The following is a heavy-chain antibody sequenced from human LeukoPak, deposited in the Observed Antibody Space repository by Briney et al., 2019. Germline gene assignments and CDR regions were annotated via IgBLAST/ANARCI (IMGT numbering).Heavy chain of an antibody. CDR3: ARGGVTDY. J-gene: IGHJ4*02. D-gene: IGHD2-21*02. Sequence: SETLSLTCAVYGGSFSGYYWSWIRQPPGKGLEWIGEINHSGSTNYNPSLKSRVTISVDTSKNQFSLKLSSVTAADTAVYYCARGGVTDYWGQGTLVTVSS. CDR1: GGSFSGYY. CDR2: INHSGST. V-gene: IGHV4-34*01.